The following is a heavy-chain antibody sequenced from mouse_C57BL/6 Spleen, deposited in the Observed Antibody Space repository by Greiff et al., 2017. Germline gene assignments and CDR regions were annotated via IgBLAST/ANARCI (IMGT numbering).Heavy chain of an antibody. CDR1: GYTFTSYW. CDR3: AGDYYCPFAY. CDR2: IDPSDSYT. D-gene: IGHD1-1*01. Sequence: QVQLQQPGAELVMPGASVKLSCKASGYTFTSYWMPWVKQRPGQGLEWIGEIDPSDSYTNYNQKFKGKSTVTVDKSSSTAYMQLRSLTSEDSAVYYSAGDYYCPFAYWGQGTMVTVSA. J-gene: IGHJ3*01. V-gene: IGHV1-69*01.